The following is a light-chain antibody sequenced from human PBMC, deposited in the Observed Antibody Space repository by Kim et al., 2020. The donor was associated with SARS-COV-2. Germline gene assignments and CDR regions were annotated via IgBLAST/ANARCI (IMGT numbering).Light chain of an antibody. Sequence: EIVLTQSPVTVSLSPGDRAPLSCRASHSVSSSYLAWYQQKPGQAPRLLIYGASSRATGIPDRFSGSGSRTDFTLTISRLEPEDVAVYYSQQYSSAQLTFCGGTKVGIK. CDR3: QQYSSAQLT. CDR1: HSVSSSY. CDR2: GAS. J-gene: IGKJ4*01. V-gene: IGKV3-20*01.